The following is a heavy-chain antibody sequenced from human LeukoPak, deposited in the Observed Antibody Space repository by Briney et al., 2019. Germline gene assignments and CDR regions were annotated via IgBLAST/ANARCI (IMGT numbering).Heavy chain of an antibody. CDR3: ARQFGEVLHYFDH. V-gene: IGHV3-48*03. J-gene: IGHJ4*02. CDR1: GFSFNTYE. D-gene: IGHD3-10*01. Sequence: PGGSLRLSCAAAGFSFNTYEMNWVRQAPGKGLEWVSYISGGGETRYYADSVKGRFTISRDNAKNSLFLQMNSLRAEDTAVYYCARQFGEVLHYFDHWGQGTLVTVSS. CDR2: ISGGGETR.